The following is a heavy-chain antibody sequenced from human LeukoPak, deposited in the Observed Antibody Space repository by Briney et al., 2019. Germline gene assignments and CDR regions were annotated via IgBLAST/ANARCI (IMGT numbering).Heavy chain of an antibody. V-gene: IGHV5-51*01. CDR1: GYRFTSYW. J-gene: IGHJ4*02. Sequence: GASLKISCKGSGYRFTSYWIGWVRQMPGKGLEWMGIIYPGDSDTRYSPSFQGQVTISADKSISTAYLQWSSLKASDTAMYYCARRAYDFWSGYSPFDYWGQGTLVTVSS. D-gene: IGHD3-3*01. CDR2: IYPGDSDT. CDR3: ARRAYDFWSGYSPFDY.